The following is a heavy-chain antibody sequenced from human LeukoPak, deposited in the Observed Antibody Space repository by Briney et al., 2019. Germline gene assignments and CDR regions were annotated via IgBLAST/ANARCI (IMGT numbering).Heavy chain of an antibody. CDR2: ISSSGSTI. V-gene: IGHV3-48*03. Sequence: PGGSLRLSCAASGFTFSSYEMNWVRQAPGKGLEWVSYISSSGSTIYYADSVKGRFTISRDNSKNTLYLQMNSLRAEDTAVYYCAKDRDYYDSSGSSFDYWGQGTLVTVSS. CDR1: GFTFSSYE. CDR3: AKDRDYYDSSGSSFDY. D-gene: IGHD3-22*01. J-gene: IGHJ4*02.